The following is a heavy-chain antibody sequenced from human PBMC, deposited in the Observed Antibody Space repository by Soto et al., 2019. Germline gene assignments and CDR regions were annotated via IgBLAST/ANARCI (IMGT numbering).Heavy chain of an antibody. Sequence: SETLSLTCTVSGGSISSGDYYWSWIRQPPGKGLEWIGYIYYSGSTYYNPSLKSRVTISLDTSKNQFSLKLSSVTAADTAVYYCARHTPAISISDHWGQGTLVTVSS. CDR3: ARHTPAISISDH. CDR2: IYYSGST. CDR1: GGSISSGDYY. J-gene: IGHJ4*02. D-gene: IGHD2-15*01. V-gene: IGHV4-30-4*01.